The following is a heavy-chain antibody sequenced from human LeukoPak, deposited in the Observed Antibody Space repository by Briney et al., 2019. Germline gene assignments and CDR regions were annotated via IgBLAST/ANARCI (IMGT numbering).Heavy chain of an antibody. V-gene: IGHV4-4*07. CDR2: IDTSGTA. CDR3: ARGSKKTVYHTLDY. Sequence: PSETLSLTCTVSGASISNYYWNWIRQPAGRGLEWIGRIDTSGTAKYNPSLKSRVTISLATSKNQFSLRLTAAAAADTAIYYCARGSKKTVYHTLDYWGQGILVTVSS. CDR1: GASISNYY. D-gene: IGHD2-2*01. J-gene: IGHJ4*02.